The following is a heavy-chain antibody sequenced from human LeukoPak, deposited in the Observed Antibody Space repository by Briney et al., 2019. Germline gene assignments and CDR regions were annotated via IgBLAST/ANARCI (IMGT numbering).Heavy chain of an antibody. CDR1: SGSISSSSYY. CDR2: IYYSGST. V-gene: IGHV4-39*01. CDR3: ARHPRCSTSSCSFYGFDY. J-gene: IGHJ4*02. D-gene: IGHD2-2*01. Sequence: SETLSLTCTVSSGSISSSSYYWGWIRQPPGKGLEWIGTIYYSGSTYYNPSLKSRVTISVDTSKNQFSLKLSSVTAADTAVYYCARHPRCSTSSCSFYGFDYWGQGTLVTVSS.